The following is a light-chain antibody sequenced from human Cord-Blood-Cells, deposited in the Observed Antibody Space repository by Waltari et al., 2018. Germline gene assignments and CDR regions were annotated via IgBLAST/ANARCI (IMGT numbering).Light chain of an antibody. V-gene: IGKV1-5*03. Sequence: DIQMTQSPSTLSASVGDRVTITCRASQSISSWLAWYQQKPGKAPKLLIYKASSLESGVQSRFSGSGSGTEVTLTISSLHPDDVATYYCQQYNSYSYSFGQGTKLEIK. CDR3: QQYNSYSYS. CDR2: KAS. J-gene: IGKJ2*03. CDR1: QSISSW.